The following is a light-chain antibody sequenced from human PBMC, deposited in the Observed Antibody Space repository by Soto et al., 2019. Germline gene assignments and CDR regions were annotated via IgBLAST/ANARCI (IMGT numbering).Light chain of an antibody. Sequence: DIQMAQSPSSLSASVGDRVTITCQASQDIGYYLSWYQQRPGKAPKLLIFDASNLETGVPSRFSGSGSGTHFTFTVSSLQPEDLATYYCLQHHSLPLTFGPGTKLEIK. CDR1: QDIGYY. V-gene: IGKV1-33*01. CDR2: DAS. CDR3: LQHHSLPLT. J-gene: IGKJ3*01.